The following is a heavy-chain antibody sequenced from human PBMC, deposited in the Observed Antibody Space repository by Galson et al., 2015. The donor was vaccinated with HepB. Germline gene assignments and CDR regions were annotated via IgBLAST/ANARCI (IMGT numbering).Heavy chain of an antibody. V-gene: IGHV3-30*04. Sequence: SCAASGFIFRSYAIHWVRQTPGKGLEWVALISYDGSDRYYVDSVKGRLTISRDNSKNTLYLQMNSLRPEDTAVYYCARREQWPAGRYGMDVWGQGTTVTVSS. D-gene: IGHD6-19*01. CDR3: ARREQWPAGRYGMDV. CDR2: ISYDGSDR. CDR1: GFIFRSYA. J-gene: IGHJ6*02.